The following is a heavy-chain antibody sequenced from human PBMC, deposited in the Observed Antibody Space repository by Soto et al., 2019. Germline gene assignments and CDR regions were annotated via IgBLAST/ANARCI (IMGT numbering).Heavy chain of an antibody. Sequence: GAPVKVSCKASGYTFTSYGISWVRQAPGQGLEWMGWISAYNGNTNYAQKLQGRVTMTTDTSTSTAYMELRSLRSDDTAVYYCARGGPNYDFCIVYLEGYYCDVMDVCGRG. D-gene: IGHD3-3*01. CDR3: ARGGPNYDFCIVYLEGYYCDVMDV. CDR2: ISAYNGNT. CDR1: GYTFTSYG. V-gene: IGHV1-18*01. J-gene: IGHJ6*02.